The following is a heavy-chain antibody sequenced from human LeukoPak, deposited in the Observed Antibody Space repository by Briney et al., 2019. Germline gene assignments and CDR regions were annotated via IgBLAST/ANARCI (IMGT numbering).Heavy chain of an antibody. V-gene: IGHV4-59*01. CDR1: GGSISGSY. CDR2: ISHSGST. Sequence: SETLSLTCTVAGGSISGSYWSWIRQPPGKGLEWIGYISHSGSTNYSPSLKSRVTISVDTSKNQFSLNLSSVTAADTAVYYCARGSRSNKFDYWGQGTLVTVTS. J-gene: IGHJ4*02. D-gene: IGHD2-2*01. CDR3: ARGSRSNKFDY.